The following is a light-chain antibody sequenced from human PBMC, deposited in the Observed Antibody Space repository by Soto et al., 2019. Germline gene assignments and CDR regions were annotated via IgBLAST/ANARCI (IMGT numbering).Light chain of an antibody. CDR2: DAF. CDR1: PSVSNS. J-gene: IGKJ4*01. CDR3: QQRNRWPPVT. Sequence: ESVLTQSPATLSLSPGERATLSCRASPSVSNSLAWYQHKPGQAPRLLIYDAFNRATGVPTRFSGSGSGTDFTLTISSLAPEDFAVYYCQQRNRWPPVTFGGGTRVEIK. V-gene: IGKV3-11*01.